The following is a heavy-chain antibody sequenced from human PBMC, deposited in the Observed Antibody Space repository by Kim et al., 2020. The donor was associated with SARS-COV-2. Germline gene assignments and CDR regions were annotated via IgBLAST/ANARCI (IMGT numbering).Heavy chain of an antibody. CDR2: IVVGSGNT. CDR1: GFTFTSSA. V-gene: IGHV1-58*01. CDR3: AADSREAYYDILTGYHYYYYGMDV. Sequence: SVKVSCKASGFTFTSSAVQWVRQARGQRLEWIGWIVVGSGNTNYAQKFQERVTITRDMSTSTAYMELSSLRSEDTAVYYCAADSREAYYDILTGYHYYYYGMDVWGQGTTVTVSS. D-gene: IGHD3-9*01. J-gene: IGHJ6*02.